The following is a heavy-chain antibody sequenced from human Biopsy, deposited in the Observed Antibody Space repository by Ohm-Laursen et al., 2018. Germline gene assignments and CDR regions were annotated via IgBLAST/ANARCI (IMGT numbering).Heavy chain of an antibody. Sequence: SLRLSRAASGFTFSDYYMSWIRQAPGKGLEWLSYISGSGTTIFYADSVKGQFTVSRDNAKNSLYLQMNSLTVEDTAVYYCARDGAGSYHDYWGQGTLVTVSS. D-gene: IGHD3-10*01. CDR1: GFTFSDYY. V-gene: IGHV3-11*01. CDR3: ARDGAGSYHDY. CDR2: ISGSGTTI. J-gene: IGHJ4*02.